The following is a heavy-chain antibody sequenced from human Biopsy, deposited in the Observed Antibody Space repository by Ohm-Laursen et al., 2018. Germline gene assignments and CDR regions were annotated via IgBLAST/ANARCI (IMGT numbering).Heavy chain of an antibody. CDR3: ARATLDYYDSNGYGADAFDI. CDR1: GYTFTTYY. D-gene: IGHD3-22*01. J-gene: IGHJ3*02. V-gene: IGHV1-46*01. CDR2: INPGGNST. Sequence: ASVKVSCKVSGYTFTTYYIHWVRQAPGQGLEWMGIINPGGNSTAYTQNFQGRVTMTWDTSTTTVYMELGSLRSEDTAIYYCARATLDYYDSNGYGADAFDIWGQGTMVTVSS.